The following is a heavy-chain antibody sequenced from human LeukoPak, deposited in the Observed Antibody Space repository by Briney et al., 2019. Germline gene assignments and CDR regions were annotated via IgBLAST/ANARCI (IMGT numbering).Heavy chain of an antibody. V-gene: IGHV4-59*01. Sequence: SETLSLTCTVSNGAMSTYYWNWIRQSPEKGLEWIGYIHYSGRTNYNPSLKSRLSMSIDTSKNQFSLHLSSVTAADTAVYFCAKTPDLQLSFPQFDSWGQGTLVTVSS. J-gene: IGHJ4*02. D-gene: IGHD3-16*02. CDR1: NGAMSTYY. CDR3: AKTPDLQLSFPQFDS. CDR2: IHYSGRT.